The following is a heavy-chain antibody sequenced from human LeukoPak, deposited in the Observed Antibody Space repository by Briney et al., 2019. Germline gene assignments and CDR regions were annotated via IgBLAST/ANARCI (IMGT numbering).Heavy chain of an antibody. CDR1: GFTVSSNY. V-gene: IGHV3-66*02. Sequence: GGSLRLSCAPSGFTVSSNYMSWVRQAPGKGLEWVSVIYSGGSTYYADSVKGRFTISRDNSKNTLYLQMNSLRAEDTAVYYCASTVVAGARYYYYYMDVWGKGTTVTVSS. CDR3: ASTVVAGARYYYYYMDV. J-gene: IGHJ6*03. CDR2: IYSGGST. D-gene: IGHD6-19*01.